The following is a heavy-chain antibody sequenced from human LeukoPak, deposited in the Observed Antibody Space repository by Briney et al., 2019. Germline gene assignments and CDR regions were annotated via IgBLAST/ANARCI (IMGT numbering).Heavy chain of an antibody. CDR2: IYSGGST. CDR3: ARDPLYCGGDCYSGIYYYYGMDV. J-gene: IGHJ6*02. CDR1: GFTVSSNY. Sequence: GGSLRLSCAASGFTVSSNYMSWVRQAPGKGLEWVSVIYSGGSTYYADSVKGRFTISRDNPKNTLYLQMNSLRAEDTAVYYCARDPLYCGGDCYSGIYYYYGMDVWGQGTTVTVSS. V-gene: IGHV3-66*01. D-gene: IGHD2-21*02.